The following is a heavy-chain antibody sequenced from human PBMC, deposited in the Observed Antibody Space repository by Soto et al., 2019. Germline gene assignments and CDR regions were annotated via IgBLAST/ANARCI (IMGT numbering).Heavy chain of an antibody. CDR1: GFTCSSNW. CDR2: IKQDGSEK. V-gene: IGHV3-7*01. Sequence: GRSLRLYCVASGFTCSSNWMSWVRQAPGKGLEWVANIKQDGSEKYYVDSVKGRFTISRDNAKNSLYLQMNSLRAEDTAVYYCARDFPRDMGIQCFDYWGQGTLVTVSS. J-gene: IGHJ4*02. D-gene: IGHD5-18*01. CDR3: ARDFPRDMGIQCFDY.